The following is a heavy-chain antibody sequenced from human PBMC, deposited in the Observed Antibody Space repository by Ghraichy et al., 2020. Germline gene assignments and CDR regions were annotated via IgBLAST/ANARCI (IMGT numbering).Heavy chain of an antibody. J-gene: IGHJ6*02. Sequence: SETLSLTCAVSGGSISSSNWWSWVRQPPGKGLEWIGEIYHSGSTNYNPSLKSRVTISVDKSKNQFSLKLSSVTAADTAVYYCAREPHLDMIKNGMDVWGQGTTVTVSS. CDR2: IYHSGST. V-gene: IGHV4-4*02. CDR1: GGSISSSNW. D-gene: IGHD2-2*03. CDR3: AREPHLDMIKNGMDV.